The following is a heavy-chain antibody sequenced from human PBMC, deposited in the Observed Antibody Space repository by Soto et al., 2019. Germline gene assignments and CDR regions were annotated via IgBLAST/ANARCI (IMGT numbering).Heavy chain of an antibody. CDR3: ARDSRGDDSSGYYYFHYYYGMDV. CDR1: GGSISSSNW. Sequence: PSETLSLTCAVSGGSISSSNWWSWVRQPPGKGLEWIGEIYHSGSTNYNPSLKSRVTISVDKSKNQFSLKLSSVTAADTAVYYCARDSRGDDSSGYYYFHYYYGMDVWGQGTTVTVSS. D-gene: IGHD3-22*01. J-gene: IGHJ6*02. V-gene: IGHV4-4*02. CDR2: IYHSGST.